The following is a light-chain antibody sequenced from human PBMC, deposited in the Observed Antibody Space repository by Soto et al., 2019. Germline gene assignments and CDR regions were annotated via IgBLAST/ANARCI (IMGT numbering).Light chain of an antibody. CDR1: QSVADSY. V-gene: IGKV3-20*01. CDR3: HHFGSSPET. Sequence: EVVLTQSPGTLSLSPGERATLSCRASQSVADSYLAWYQQKPGRAPRLLLYAATRRATGIPDRFSGSGSGTDFTLTISTLEPDDFAVYYCHHFGSSPETFGQGTKVE. CDR2: AAT. J-gene: IGKJ1*01.